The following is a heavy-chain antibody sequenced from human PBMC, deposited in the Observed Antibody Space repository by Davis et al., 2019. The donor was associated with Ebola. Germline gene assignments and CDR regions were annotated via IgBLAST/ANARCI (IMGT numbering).Heavy chain of an antibody. J-gene: IGHJ5*02. Sequence: ASVKVSCKASGYTFTSYYMHWVRQAPGQGLEWMGWINPNSGGTNYAQKFQGWVTMTRDTSISTAYMELSRLRSDDTAVYYCARGARDYIWGSYRPSNWFDPWGQGTLVTVSS. CDR3: ARGARDYIWGSYRPSNWFDP. D-gene: IGHD3-16*02. CDR2: INPNSGGT. CDR1: GYTFTSYY. V-gene: IGHV1-2*04.